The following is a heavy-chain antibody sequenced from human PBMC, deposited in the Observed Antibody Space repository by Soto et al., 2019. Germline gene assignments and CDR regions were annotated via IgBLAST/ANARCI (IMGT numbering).Heavy chain of an antibody. Sequence: PGGSLRLSCAASGFTFSSYAMHWVRQAPGKGLEWVAVISYDGSNKYYADSVKGRFTISRDNSKNTLYLQMNSLRAEDTAVYYCARGSSGGSKYYDFWSGYSRPYYYYGMDVWGQGTTVTVSS. CDR2: ISYDGSNK. CDR3: ARGSSGGSKYYDFWSGYSRPYYYYGMDV. J-gene: IGHJ6*02. D-gene: IGHD3-3*01. CDR1: GFTFSSYA. V-gene: IGHV3-30-3*01.